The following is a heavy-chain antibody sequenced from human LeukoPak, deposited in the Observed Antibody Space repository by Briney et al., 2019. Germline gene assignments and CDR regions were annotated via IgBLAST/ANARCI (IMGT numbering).Heavy chain of an antibody. CDR2: ISSSSSYI. D-gene: IGHD3-3*01. J-gene: IGHJ6*03. Sequence: PGGSLRLSCAASGFTFSSYSMNWVRQAPGKGLEWVSSISSSSSYIYYADSVKGRFTISRDNAKNSLYLQMNSLRAEDTAVYYCARAGRSDFGVVITPYYMDVWGKGTTVTVSS. CDR3: ARAGRSDFGVVITPYYMDV. CDR1: GFTFSSYS. V-gene: IGHV3-21*01.